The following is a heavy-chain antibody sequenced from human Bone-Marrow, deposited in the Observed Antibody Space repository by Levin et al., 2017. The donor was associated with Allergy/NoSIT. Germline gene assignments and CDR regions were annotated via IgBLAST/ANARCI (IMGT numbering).Heavy chain of an antibody. CDR3: ARDIGYSFGIDY. D-gene: IGHD5-18*01. CDR1: GFTFNSYD. J-gene: IGHJ4*02. Sequence: PGGSLRLSCIVSGFTFNSYDMNWVRQAPGNGLEWISYINSNGVVHYADSVEGRFTISRDNAKNSLYLQMNSLRDEDTALYYCARDIGYSFGIDYWGQGTLVTVSS. CDR2: INSNGVV. V-gene: IGHV3-48*02.